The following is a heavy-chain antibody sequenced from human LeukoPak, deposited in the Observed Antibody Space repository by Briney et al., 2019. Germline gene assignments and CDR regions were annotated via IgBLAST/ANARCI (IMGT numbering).Heavy chain of an antibody. D-gene: IGHD3-3*01. CDR3: ARDYDFWSGYGMDV. J-gene: IGHJ6*02. V-gene: IGHV4-30-4*01. Sequence: SQTLSLTCTVSGGSISSGDYYWSWIRQPPGKGLEWIGYIYYSGSTNYNPSLKSRVTISVDTSKNQFSLKLSSVTAADTAVYYCARDYDFWSGYGMDVWGQGTTVTVSS. CDR2: IYYSGST. CDR1: GGSISSGDYY.